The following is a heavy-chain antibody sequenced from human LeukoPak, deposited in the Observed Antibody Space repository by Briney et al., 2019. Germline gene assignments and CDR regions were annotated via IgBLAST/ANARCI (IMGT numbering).Heavy chain of an antibody. Sequence: KPGESLKISCKGSGYNFDRYWIGWVRQTPGKGLEWMGVIYPNESDRRYNPAFEGQVTISADKSISTAYLQWSSLKASDTAMYYCARHYDSTAPRDYWGQGTLVTVSS. V-gene: IGHV5-51*01. CDR2: IYPNESDR. J-gene: IGHJ4*02. CDR1: GYNFDRYW. D-gene: IGHD3-22*01. CDR3: ARHYDSTAPRDY.